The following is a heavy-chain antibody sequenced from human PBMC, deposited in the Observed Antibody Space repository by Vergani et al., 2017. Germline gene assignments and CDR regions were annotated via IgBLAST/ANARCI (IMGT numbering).Heavy chain of an antibody. CDR1: GGSFTSYH. Sequence: QVQLQQWGGGLLKPSETLSLTCVVNGGSFTSYHWTWIRQSPGEGLAGVGVIDNTGRPDYNPSLKSQLTLSVDKSRNQFSLTLNSVTATDTAIYFCARVNTETNGHLYFYYYMDVWGQGTAVTVS. D-gene: IGHD4-11*01. J-gene: IGHJ6*03. CDR3: ARVNTETNGHLYFYYYMDV. V-gene: IGHV4-34*01. CDR2: IDNTGRP.